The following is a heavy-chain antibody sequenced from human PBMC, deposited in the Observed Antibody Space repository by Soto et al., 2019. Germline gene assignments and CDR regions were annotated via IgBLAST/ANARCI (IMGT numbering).Heavy chain of an antibody. CDR3: AIEDGVNIWYFDL. J-gene: IGHJ2*01. Sequence: EVQLVESGGGLVQPGGSLRLSCAASGFTFRSYWMSWVRQAPGKGLEWVANVTEDGSKKYYVDSVKGRFSISRDNAKNSLYLQMNSLRAEDTAVYYCAIEDGVNIWYFDLWGPGTLVSVSS. V-gene: IGHV3-7*01. D-gene: IGHD3-10*01. CDR1: GFTFRSYW. CDR2: VTEDGSKK.